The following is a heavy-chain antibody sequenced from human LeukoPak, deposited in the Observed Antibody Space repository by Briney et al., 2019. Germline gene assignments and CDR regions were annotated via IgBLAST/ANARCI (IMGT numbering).Heavy chain of an antibody. CDR2: MNPSGST. Sequence: SETLSLTCAVYGGSFSGYYWTWIRQTPEKGLEWVGEMNPSGSTNYNPSLKSRVTVSVDTSKNQFSLELSSVTAADTAVYYCARGRQDVTMIVVVMTAVSYYLYVGGKGTTVTVS. CDR1: GGSFSGYY. J-gene: IGHJ6*03. V-gene: IGHV4-34*01. D-gene: IGHD3-22*01. CDR3: ARGRQDVTMIVVVMTAVSYYLYV.